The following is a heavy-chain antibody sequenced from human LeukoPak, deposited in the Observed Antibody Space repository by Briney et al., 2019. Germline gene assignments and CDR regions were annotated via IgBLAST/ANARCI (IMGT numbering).Heavy chain of an antibody. Sequence: GGSLRLSCAASGFTFSSYSMNWVRQAPGKGLEWVSSISSSSSYIYYADSVKGRSTISRDNAKNSLYLQMNSLRAEDTAVYYCARDRYSSGWYSGIDYWGQGTLVTVSS. J-gene: IGHJ4*02. V-gene: IGHV3-21*01. D-gene: IGHD6-19*01. CDR1: GFTFSSYS. CDR3: ARDRYSSGWYSGIDY. CDR2: ISSSSSYI.